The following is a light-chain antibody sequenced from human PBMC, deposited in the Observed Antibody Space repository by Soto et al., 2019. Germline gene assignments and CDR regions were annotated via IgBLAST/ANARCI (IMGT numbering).Light chain of an antibody. Sequence: QSVLTQPPSVSGAPGQRVTISCTGSSSTIGAGFDVHWYQQLPGTAPKLLIYGDTNRPSGVPDRFSGSKSGTSASLVITGLQAEDEADYYCQSYDTALSVYVVFGGGTTLTVL. J-gene: IGLJ2*01. CDR3: QSYDTALSVYVV. CDR2: GDT. CDR1: SSTIGAGFD. V-gene: IGLV1-40*01.